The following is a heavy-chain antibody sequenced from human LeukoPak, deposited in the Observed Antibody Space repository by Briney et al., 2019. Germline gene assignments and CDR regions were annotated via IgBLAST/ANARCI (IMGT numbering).Heavy chain of an antibody. CDR3: ARTPRFYYYGSGSYFAYYYYGMDV. CDR2: IYYSGST. CDR1: GGSISSGDYY. D-gene: IGHD3-10*01. Sequence: SSETLSLTCTVSGGSISSGDYYWSWIRQPPGKGLEWIGYIYYSGSTYYNPSLKSRVTISVDASKSQFSLKLSSVTAADTAVYYCARTPRFYYYGSGSYFAYYYYGMDVWGQGTTVTVSS. V-gene: IGHV4-30-4*01. J-gene: IGHJ6*02.